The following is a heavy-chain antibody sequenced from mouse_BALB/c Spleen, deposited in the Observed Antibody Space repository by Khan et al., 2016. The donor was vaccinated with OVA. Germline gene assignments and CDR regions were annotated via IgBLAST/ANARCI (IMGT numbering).Heavy chain of an antibody. V-gene: IGHV3-2*02. J-gene: IGHJ4*01. CDR3: ARSLYYSYGYALDC. Sequence: EVQLQESGPGLVKPSQSLSLTCTVTGYSIPSDYAWNWIRQFPGNKLECMGYISSNGGTSYNPSLKSRISITRDTSKNQFFLQLKSVTAEDTATYYCARSLYYSYGYALDCWGRGTLVTVSS. D-gene: IGHD2-14*01. CDR1: GYSIPSDYA. CDR2: ISSNGGT.